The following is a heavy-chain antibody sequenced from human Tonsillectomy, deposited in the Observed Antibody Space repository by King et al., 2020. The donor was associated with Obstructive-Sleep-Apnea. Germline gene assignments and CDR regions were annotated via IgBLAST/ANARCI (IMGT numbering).Heavy chain of an antibody. V-gene: IGHV3-7*03. Sequence: ERQLVQSGGGLVQPGGSRRLSCAASGFTFSRDWLSWVLQVPGKGLVCVANINQVGIEKYYMDSVKGRFTISRDNSKNSPYLQMNSLRAEDTAVYYCARLVGGYFAYFDYWGQGTLVTVSS. CDR3: ARLVGGYFAYFDY. J-gene: IGHJ4*02. D-gene: IGHD1-26*01. CDR1: GFTFSRDW. CDR2: INQVGIEK.